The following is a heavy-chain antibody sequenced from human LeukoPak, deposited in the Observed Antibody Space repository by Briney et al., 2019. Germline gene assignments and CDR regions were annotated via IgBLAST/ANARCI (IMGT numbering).Heavy chain of an antibody. V-gene: IGHV3-7*04. CDR3: TRVGYIDEGIDY. CDR2: IKQDGSKK. Sequence: GGSLRLSCVASGFPFSSYWMTWVRQAPGKGLEWVANIKQDGSKKSYVDSVKGRFTISRDNAKNSLYLQMNSLRAEDTAIYCCTRVGYIDEGIDYWGQGALVTVSS. CDR1: GFPFSSYW. J-gene: IGHJ4*02. D-gene: IGHD5-24*01.